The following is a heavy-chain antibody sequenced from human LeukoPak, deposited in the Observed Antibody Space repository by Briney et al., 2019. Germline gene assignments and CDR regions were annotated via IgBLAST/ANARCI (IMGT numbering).Heavy chain of an antibody. CDR2: INAGNGNT. CDR1: GYTFTSYG. V-gene: IGHV1-3*01. D-gene: IGHD3-10*01. CDR3: ARSLLWFGGFDDY. J-gene: IGHJ4*02. Sequence: GASVKVSCKASGYTFTSYGISWVRQAPGQRLEWMGWINAGNGNTKYSQKFQGRVTITRDTSASTAYMELSSLRSEDTAVYYCARSLLWFGGFDDYWGQGTLVTVSS.